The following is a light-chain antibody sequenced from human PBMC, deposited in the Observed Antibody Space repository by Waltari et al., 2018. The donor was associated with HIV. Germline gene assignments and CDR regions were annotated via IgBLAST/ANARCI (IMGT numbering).Light chain of an antibody. CDR1: QSVLYSSNNKNY. V-gene: IGKV4-1*01. CDR2: WAS. J-gene: IGKJ2*01. Sequence: DIVMTQSQDSLAVSLGERATINCKSRQSVLYSSNNKNYLAWYQQKPGQPPNLLIYWASTRESGVPDRFSGSGSGTDFTLTISSLQAEDVAVYYCQQYYSTPNTFGQGTKLEIK. CDR3: QQYYSTPNT.